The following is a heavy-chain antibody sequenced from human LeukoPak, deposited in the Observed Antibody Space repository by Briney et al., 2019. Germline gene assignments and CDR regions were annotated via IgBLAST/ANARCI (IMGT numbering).Heavy chain of an antibody. J-gene: IGHJ4*02. CDR1: GFTLCSYA. V-gene: IGHV3-23*01. CDR2: MSGSGGST. D-gene: IGHD3-22*01. Sequence: GVPLRLSCEDSGFTLCSYAMSRVREAPGKGLEWGSAMSGSGGSTYYADSVKGRFTISRDNSKNTLYLQMNSLRAEDTAVYYCAKRGYYYDSSGYYLFDYWGQGTLVTVSS. CDR3: AKRGYYYDSSGYYLFDY.